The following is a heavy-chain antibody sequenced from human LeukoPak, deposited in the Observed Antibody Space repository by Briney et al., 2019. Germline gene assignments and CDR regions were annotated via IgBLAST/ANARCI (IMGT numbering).Heavy chain of an antibody. D-gene: IGHD5-18*01. CDR2: IKEDGSKK. J-gene: IGHJ4*02. V-gene: IGHV3-7*04. Sequence: GGSLRLSCAASGFTFSSHWMTWVREAPGKGVEWVANIKEDGSKKNYVDSVKGRFTISRDNAKNSVYLQMSGLRAEDTAVYYCARGKWIQLWLLPFDYWGQGTLVTVSS. CDR3: ARGKWIQLWLLPFDY. CDR1: GFTFSSHW.